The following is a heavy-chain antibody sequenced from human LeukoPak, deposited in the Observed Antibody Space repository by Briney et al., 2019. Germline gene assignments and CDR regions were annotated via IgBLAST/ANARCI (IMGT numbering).Heavy chain of an antibody. J-gene: IGHJ5*02. Sequence: ASVKVSCMASGYTFTSYGISWVRQAPGQGLEWMGWISAYNGNTNYAQKLQGRVTMTTDTSTSTAYMELRSLRSDDTAVYYCARVAARRKWFDPWGQGTLVTVSS. CDR1: GYTFTSYG. CDR2: ISAYNGNT. D-gene: IGHD6-6*01. V-gene: IGHV1-18*01. CDR3: ARVAARRKWFDP.